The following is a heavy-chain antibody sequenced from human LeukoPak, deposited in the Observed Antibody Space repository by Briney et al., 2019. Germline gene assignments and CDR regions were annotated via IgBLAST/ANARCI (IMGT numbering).Heavy chain of an antibody. V-gene: IGHV3-30*18. Sequence: GGSLRLSCAASGFTFSNYGMHWVRQAPGKGLEWVAVISYDGSNKYYADSVKGRFTISRDNSKNTLYLQMSSLRAEDTAVYYCVKDRVLVGELDYWGQGTLVTVSS. CDR2: ISYDGSNK. D-gene: IGHD2-8*02. CDR1: GFTFSNYG. J-gene: IGHJ4*02. CDR3: VKDRVLVGELDY.